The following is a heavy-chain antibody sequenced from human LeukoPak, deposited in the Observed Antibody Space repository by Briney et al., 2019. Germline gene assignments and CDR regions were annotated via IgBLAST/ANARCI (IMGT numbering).Heavy chain of an antibody. Sequence: GGSLRLSCAASGFTFSSYNMNWVRQAPGKGLEWVSSISSSSSYIYYADSVKGRFTISRDNAKNSLYLQMNSLRAEDTAVYYCASGPMVRGVRPYYWGQGTLVTVSS. CDR2: ISSSSSYI. V-gene: IGHV3-21*04. J-gene: IGHJ4*02. D-gene: IGHD3-10*01. CDR1: GFTFSSYN. CDR3: ASGPMVRGVRPYY.